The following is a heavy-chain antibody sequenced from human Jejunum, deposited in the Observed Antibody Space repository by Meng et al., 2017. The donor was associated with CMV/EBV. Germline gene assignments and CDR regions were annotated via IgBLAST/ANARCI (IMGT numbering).Heavy chain of an antibody. Sequence: GSGDSIRSPNNYWSWIRQHPVKGLEWIGYIYYNGNTFYNPSLQSRFTMSVDTSKNQFSLHLDSVTAADTAVYYCARDPYGGNSGIDYWGQGTLVTVSS. V-gene: IGHV4-31*02. CDR3: ARDPYGGNSGIDY. D-gene: IGHD4-23*01. CDR2: IYYNGNT. J-gene: IGHJ4*02. CDR1: GDSIRSPNNY.